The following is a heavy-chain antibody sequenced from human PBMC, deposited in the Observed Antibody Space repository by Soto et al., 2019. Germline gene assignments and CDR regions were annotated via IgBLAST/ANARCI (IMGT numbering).Heavy chain of an antibody. J-gene: IGHJ5*02. D-gene: IGHD2-2*01. V-gene: IGHV1-69*06. CDR1: GGTFSSYA. Sequence: ASVKVSCKASGGTFSSYAISWVRQAPGQGLEWMGGIIPIFGTANYAQKFQGRVTITADKSTSTAYMELSSLRSEDTAVYYCARVISAARYQLLRNWFDPWGQGTLVTVS. CDR2: IIPIFGTA. CDR3: ARVISAARYQLLRNWFDP.